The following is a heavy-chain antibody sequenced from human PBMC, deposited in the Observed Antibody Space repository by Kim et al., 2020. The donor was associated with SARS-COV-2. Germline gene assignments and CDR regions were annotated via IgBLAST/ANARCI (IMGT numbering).Heavy chain of an antibody. CDR2: IKSKTDGGTT. Sequence: GGSLRLSCAASGFTFSNAWMSWVRQAPGKGLEWVGRIKSKTDGGTTDYAAPVKGRSTISRDDSKNTLYLQMNSLKTEDTAVYYCTTLLRYFEWLAVKYYYYGMDVWGQGTPVTVSS. D-gene: IGHD3-9*01. J-gene: IGHJ6*02. V-gene: IGHV3-15*01. CDR3: TTLLRYFEWLAVKYYYYGMDV. CDR1: GFTFSNAW.